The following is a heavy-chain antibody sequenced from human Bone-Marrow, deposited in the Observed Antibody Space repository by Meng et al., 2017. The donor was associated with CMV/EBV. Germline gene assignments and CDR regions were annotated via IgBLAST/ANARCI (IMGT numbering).Heavy chain of an antibody. CDR1: GFTFSIRS. D-gene: IGHD6-19*01. CDR2: ISRDSNYI. CDR3: ARDDSSGWDIFDY. J-gene: IGHJ4*02. Sequence: ASGFTFSIRSMNWVRQAPGKGLEWVASISRDSNYIYYADSVKGRFTISRDNAQNSLFLQMNSLSPEDTAMYYCARDDSSGWDIFDYWGQGTLVTVSS. V-gene: IGHV3-21*01.